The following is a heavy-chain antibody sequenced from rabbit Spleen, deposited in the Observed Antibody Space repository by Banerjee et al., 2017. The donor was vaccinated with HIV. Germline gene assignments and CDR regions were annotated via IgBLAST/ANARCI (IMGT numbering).Heavy chain of an antibody. CDR2: INAVTGKA. J-gene: IGHJ3*01. Sequence: QEQLVESGGGLVQPEGSLTVTCTASGFSFSNKAVMCWVRQAPGKGLEWIACINAVTGKAVYASWAKGRFTFSKTSSTTVTLQMTSLTAADTATYFCARDTGSSFSSYGMDLWGQGTLVTVS. D-gene: IGHD8-1*01. CDR1: GFSFSNKAV. V-gene: IGHV1S45*01. CDR3: ARDTGSSFSSYGMDL.